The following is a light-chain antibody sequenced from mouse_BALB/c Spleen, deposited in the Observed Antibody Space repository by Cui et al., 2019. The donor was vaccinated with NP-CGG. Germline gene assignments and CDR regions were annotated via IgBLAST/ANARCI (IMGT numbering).Light chain of an antibody. J-gene: IGLJ1*01. CDR1: TGAVTTSNY. Sequence: QAVVLQESALNTSPGETVTLTCRSSTGAVTTSNYANWVQEKPDHLFTGLIGGTNNRVPGVPARFSGSLIGDKAALTITGAQTEDEAIYFCALWYSNHWVFGGGTKLTVL. CDR2: GTN. V-gene: IGLV1*01. CDR3: ALWYSNHWV.